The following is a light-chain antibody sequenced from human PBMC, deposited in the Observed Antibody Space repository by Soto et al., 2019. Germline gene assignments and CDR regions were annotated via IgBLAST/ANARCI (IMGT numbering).Light chain of an antibody. CDR3: QQYGSSPWT. J-gene: IGKJ1*01. CDR2: DTS. CDR1: QSVSSSD. V-gene: IGKV3-20*01. Sequence: EIVLTQSPGTLSLSPGERATLSCRASQSVSSSDLAWYQQKPGQAPRLLIYDTSDRATGIPARFSGSGSGTEFTLTISRLEPEDFEVYYCQQYGSSPWTFGQGTKVDIK.